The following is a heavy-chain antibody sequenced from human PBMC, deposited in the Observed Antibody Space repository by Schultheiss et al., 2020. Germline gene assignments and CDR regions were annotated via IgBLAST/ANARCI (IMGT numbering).Heavy chain of an antibody. J-gene: IGHJ4*02. CDR3: ARETKVGAKGGSYYFDY. CDR2: IYSDAST. Sequence: GGSLRLSCAASGFTVSRNYMSWVRQAPGKGLEWVSVIYSDASTDYADSVKGRFTISRDNSKNTLYLQMNSLRAEDTAVYYCARETKVGAKGGSYYFDYWGQGTLVTVSS. CDR1: GFTVSRNY. D-gene: IGHD1-26*01. V-gene: IGHV3-66*01.